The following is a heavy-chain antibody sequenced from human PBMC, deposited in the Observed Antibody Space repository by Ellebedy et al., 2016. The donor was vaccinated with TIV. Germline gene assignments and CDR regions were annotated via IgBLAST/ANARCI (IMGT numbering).Heavy chain of an antibody. CDR2: IYYSGST. CDR1: GGSISSYY. Sequence: SETLPLTXTVSGGSISSYYWSWIRQPPGRGLEWIGYIYYSGSTNYNPSLKSRVTISVDTSKNQFSLKLSSVTAADTAVYYCARAGGYCSSTSCLDFDYWGQGTLVTVSS. CDR3: ARAGGYCSSTSCLDFDY. V-gene: IGHV4-59*12. D-gene: IGHD2-2*01. J-gene: IGHJ4*02.